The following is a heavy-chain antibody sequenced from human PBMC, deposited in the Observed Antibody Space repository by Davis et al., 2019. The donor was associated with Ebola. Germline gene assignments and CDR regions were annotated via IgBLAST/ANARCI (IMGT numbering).Heavy chain of an antibody. Sequence: GGSLRLSCAASGFTFNTYSMNWVRQAPGKGLEWVSYIISTGSTIYYADSVKGRFTISRDNAKNSLYLQMNSLRDEDTAVYYCARGYYYGMDVWGQGTTVTVSS. V-gene: IGHV3-48*02. CDR1: GFTFNTYS. J-gene: IGHJ6*02. CDR2: IISTGSTI. CDR3: ARGYYYGMDV.